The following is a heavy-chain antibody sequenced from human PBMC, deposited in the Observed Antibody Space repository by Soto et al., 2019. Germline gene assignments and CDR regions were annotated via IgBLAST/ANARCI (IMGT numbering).Heavy chain of an antibody. J-gene: IGHJ6*02. CDR1: GYSFTTYG. V-gene: IGHV1-18*01. CDR3: AREGPAPYYYYGMDV. Sequence: QVQLVQSGGGVKKPGASVKVSCKTSGYSFTTYGISWVRQAPGKGLEWMGWISAYNGNTNYAQKLQGRVTMTTDTSTSTAYMELRSLRSDDTAVYYCAREGPAPYYYYGMDVWGQGSTVTVSS. CDR2: ISAYNGNT.